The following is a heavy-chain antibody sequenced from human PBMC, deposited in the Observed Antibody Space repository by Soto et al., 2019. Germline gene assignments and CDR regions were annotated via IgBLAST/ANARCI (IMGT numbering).Heavy chain of an antibody. J-gene: IGHJ3*02. CDR2: MNPNSGNT. Sequence: ASVKVSCKASGYTFTSYDINWVRQATGQGLEWMGWMNPNSGNTGYAQKFQGRVTMTRNTSISTAYMELSSLRSEDTAVYYCARSHYDFLTGSAGSFDIWGQGTMVTVSS. CDR1: GYTFTSYD. CDR3: ARSHYDFLTGSAGSFDI. V-gene: IGHV1-8*01. D-gene: IGHD3-9*01.